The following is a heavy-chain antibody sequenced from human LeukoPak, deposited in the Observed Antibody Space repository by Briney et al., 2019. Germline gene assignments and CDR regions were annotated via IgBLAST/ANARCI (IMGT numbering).Heavy chain of an antibody. CDR1: GGSFRNSNYY. V-gene: IGHV4-39*01. CDR2: NSGST. D-gene: IGHD3-22*01. J-gene: IGHJ4*02. CDR3: ARHDGSYYTYHFDY. Sequence: SETLSLTCTVSGGSFRNSNYYWGWVRQPPGKGLEWIGSNSGSTNYKPSLRSRVTISIDTSQNQFSLKVNSVDSPGTAVYYCARHDGSYYTYHFDYWGQGTLVTVSS.